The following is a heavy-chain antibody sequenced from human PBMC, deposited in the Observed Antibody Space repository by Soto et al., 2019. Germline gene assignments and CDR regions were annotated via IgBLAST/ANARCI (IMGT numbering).Heavy chain of an antibody. D-gene: IGHD4-17*01. Sequence: QVQLVESGGGVVQPGRSLRLSCAASGFTFSSYGMHWVRQTPGKGLEWVAVMWYDGTNTDYADSVRGRFTISRDNSKNTLYLQMESLRAEDTAVYYCARGPYGDYDRPLDYWGQGSLVTVST. CDR3: ARGPYGDYDRPLDY. CDR1: GFTFSSYG. CDR2: MWYDGTNT. J-gene: IGHJ4*02. V-gene: IGHV3-33*01.